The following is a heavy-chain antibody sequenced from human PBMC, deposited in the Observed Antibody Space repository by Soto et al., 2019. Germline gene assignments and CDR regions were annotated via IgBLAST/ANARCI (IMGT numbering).Heavy chain of an antibody. V-gene: IGHV2-5*02. CDR2: IYWDDDQ. CDR3: AHAYGGTSWPNDAFDV. J-gene: IGHJ3*01. D-gene: IGHD2-2*01. CDR1: GFSLSADGVG. Sequence: QITLKESGPTLVKPTQPLTLTCTFSGFSLSADGVGVGWIRQPPGKALEWLALIYWDDDQRYSPSLKTRLTITKDTSNNQVVLTMTNMDPVDTATYYCAHAYGGTSWPNDAFDVWGQGTVVTVSS.